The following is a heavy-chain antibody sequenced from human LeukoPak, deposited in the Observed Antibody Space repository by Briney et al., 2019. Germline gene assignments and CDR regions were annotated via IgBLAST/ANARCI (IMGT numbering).Heavy chain of an antibody. V-gene: IGHV3-53*01. J-gene: IGHJ4*02. CDR1: GSNVDTNF. Sequence: GGSLRLSCAASGSNVDTNFMSWVRQAPGKGLEWVSVIYSGGATFYADSVKGRFTISRDTPKSTLYLQMNSLRAEDTAVYYCARDDSGDWYWGWWGQGTLVTVSS. CDR3: ARDDSGDWYWGW. D-gene: IGHD4-17*01. CDR2: IYSGGAT.